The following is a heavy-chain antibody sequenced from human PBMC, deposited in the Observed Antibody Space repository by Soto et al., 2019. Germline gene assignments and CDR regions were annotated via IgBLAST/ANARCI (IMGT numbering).Heavy chain of an antibody. D-gene: IGHD2-15*01. CDR1: GASFTGYY. V-gene: IGHV4-34*01. J-gene: IGHJ2*01. CDR3: ARYGGTAIWYFDI. Sequence: QVRLQQWGEGLLKPSETLSLTCAVYGASFTGYYWTWLRQSPGKGLEWIGEVSHSGTAKYNPSLKSRVTISLDTSKSQFSLELTSVTAADTAVYYCARYGGTAIWYFDIWGRGTSVSVSS. CDR2: VSHSGTA.